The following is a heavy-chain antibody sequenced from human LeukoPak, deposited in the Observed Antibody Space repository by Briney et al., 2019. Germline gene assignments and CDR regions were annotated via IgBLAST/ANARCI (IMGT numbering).Heavy chain of an antibody. D-gene: IGHD4-17*01. CDR1: GYTFTRFY. Sequence: ALVKVSFQGSGYTFTRFYISWVGQAPGTGAWWMGWITNNGNTDYAQKFQGRVTITADKSTSTAYMELSSLRSEDTAVYYCARGGNGDYPFDYWGQGTLVTVSS. J-gene: IGHJ4*02. CDR3: ARGGNGDYPFDY. CDR2: ITNNGNT. V-gene: IGHV1-18*01.